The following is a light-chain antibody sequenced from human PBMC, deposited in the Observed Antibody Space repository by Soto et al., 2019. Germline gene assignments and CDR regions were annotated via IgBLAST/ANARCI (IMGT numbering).Light chain of an antibody. CDR3: QQAIIFPLT. Sequence: DIQMTQSPSSVSASIGDRVTITCRASQGISNFLGWYQQKPGKAPALLISGTSSLQSGVPSRFSGSGSETDFTLTISSLQPEDFATYYCQQAIIFPLTFCQGTRLEIK. CDR1: QGISNF. CDR2: GTS. J-gene: IGKJ5*01. V-gene: IGKV1D-12*01.